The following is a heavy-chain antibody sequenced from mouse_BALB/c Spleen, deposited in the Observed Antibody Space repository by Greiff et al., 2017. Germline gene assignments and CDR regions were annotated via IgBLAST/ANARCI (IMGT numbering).Heavy chain of an antibody. J-gene: IGHJ4*01. CDR2: IFPGTGTT. V-gene: IGHV1S132*01. CDR3: ARGGYRYDGGYAMDY. Sequence: VKLQQSGAELVKPGASVKLSCKTSGYTFTSYWIQWVKQRPGQGLGWIGEIFPGTGTTYYNEKFKGKATLTIDTSSSTAYMQLSSLTSEDSAVYFCARGGYRYDGGYAMDYWGQGTSVTVSS. D-gene: IGHD2-14*01. CDR1: GYTFTSYW.